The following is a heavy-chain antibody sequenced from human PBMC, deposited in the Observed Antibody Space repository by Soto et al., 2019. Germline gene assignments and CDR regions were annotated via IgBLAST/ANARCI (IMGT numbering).Heavy chain of an antibody. CDR1: GFTFSSYW. V-gene: IGHV3-74*01. D-gene: IGHD2-2*01. CDR3: ARDPSDCSSTSCWGYYALDV. J-gene: IGHJ6*02. Sequence: PGGSLRLSCAASGFTFSSYWMHWVRQAPGKGLVWVSRINSDGSSTSYADSVKGRFTISRDNAKNTLYLQMNSLRAEDTAVYYCARDPSDCSSTSCWGYYALDVWGQGTTVTVSS. CDR2: INSDGSST.